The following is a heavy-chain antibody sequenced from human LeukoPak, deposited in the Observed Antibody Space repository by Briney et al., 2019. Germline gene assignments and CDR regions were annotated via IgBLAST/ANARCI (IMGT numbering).Heavy chain of an antibody. D-gene: IGHD4-23*01. CDR3: ARESRGGGDSGIFDY. CDR1: GGSLSLGSYY. V-gene: IGHV4-61*02. J-gene: IGHJ4*02. Sequence: PSETLSLTCTVSGGSLSLGSYYWSWIRQPAGKGLEWIGRIYASGSTDYHPSHYNPSLRSRVTISVDTSKSQFSLKLSSLTAADTAVYYCARESRGGGDSGIFDYWGLGTLVTVSS. CDR2: IYASGS.